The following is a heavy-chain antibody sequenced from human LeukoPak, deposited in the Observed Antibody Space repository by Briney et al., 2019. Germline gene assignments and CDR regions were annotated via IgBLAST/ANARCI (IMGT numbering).Heavy chain of an antibody. CDR2: ISGHNGHT. CDR1: GYTFTRYG. J-gene: IGHJ4*02. Sequence: ASVKVSCKASGYTFTRYGISWVRQAPGQGLEWMGWISGHNGHTNYAQKFQGRVTMSTDTSTSTVYMELRSLRSDDTAVYYCARDIYPRLVRPPYYFDYWGQGTLVTVSS. V-gene: IGHV1-18*01. CDR3: ARDIYPRLVRPPYYFDY. D-gene: IGHD6-6*01.